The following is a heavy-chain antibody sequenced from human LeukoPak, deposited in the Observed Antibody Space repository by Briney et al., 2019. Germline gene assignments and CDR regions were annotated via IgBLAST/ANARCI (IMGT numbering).Heavy chain of an antibody. CDR1: GGSISSGSYY. D-gene: IGHD1-26*01. CDR3: ARLGYSGSKAGAFDI. J-gene: IGHJ3*02. Sequence: SETLSLTCAVSGGSISSGSYYWSWLRQPAGTGLEWVGRIYTSGSTNYNPSLKCRVTISVDTSKNQFSLKLSSVTAADTAVYYCARLGYSGSKAGAFDIWGQGTMVTVSS. V-gene: IGHV4-61*02. CDR2: IYTSGST.